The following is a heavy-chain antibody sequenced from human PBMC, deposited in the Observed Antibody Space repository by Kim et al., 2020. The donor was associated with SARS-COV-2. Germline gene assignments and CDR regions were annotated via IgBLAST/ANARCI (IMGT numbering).Heavy chain of an antibody. Sequence: SETLSLTCSVSGASITSYYWTWLRQPPGKGLEWIGYRYSSGSTNYNPSLKSRVTMAVDTSTNQFSLKLTSATAADTAVYYCARRLGFRASPPSNGDTFDIWGRGTLVTVSS. CDR2: RYSSGST. D-gene: IGHD3-16*01. V-gene: IGHV4-59*08. J-gene: IGHJ3*02. CDR1: GASITSYY. CDR3: ARRLGFRASPPSNGDTFDI.